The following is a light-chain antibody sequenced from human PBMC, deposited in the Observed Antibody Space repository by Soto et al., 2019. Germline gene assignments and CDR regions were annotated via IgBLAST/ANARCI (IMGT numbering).Light chain of an antibody. CDR3: QQYLNWPWT. J-gene: IGKJ1*01. Sequence: EIVMTQSPPTLSVSPGEGVTLSCKASQSISNYLAWYQHKPGQAPRLLINGASIRATGFPARFSGSGSGEDFTITISSVQSEDFAVYYCQQYLNWPWTFGQGTKVEIK. CDR1: QSISNY. V-gene: IGKV3-15*01. CDR2: GAS.